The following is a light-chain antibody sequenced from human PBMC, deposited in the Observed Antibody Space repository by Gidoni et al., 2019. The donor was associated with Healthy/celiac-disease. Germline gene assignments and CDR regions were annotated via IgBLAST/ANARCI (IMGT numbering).Light chain of an antibody. CDR1: QSVSSN. V-gene: IGKV3-15*01. Sequence: LSCRASQSVSSNLAWYQQKPGQAPRLLIYGASTRATGIPARFSGSGSGTEFTLTISSLQSEDFAVYYCQQYNNWPFTFGPGTKVDIK. CDR2: GAS. J-gene: IGKJ3*01. CDR3: QQYNNWPFT.